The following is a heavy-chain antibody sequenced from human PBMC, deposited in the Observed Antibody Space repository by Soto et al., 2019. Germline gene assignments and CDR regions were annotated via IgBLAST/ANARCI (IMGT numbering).Heavy chain of an antibody. Sequence: PSETLSLTCTVSGGSISSYYWSWIRQPPGKGLEWIGYIYYSGSTNYNPSLKSRVTISVDTSKNQFSLKLSSVTAADTAVYYCARVLGTVRVVYYFDYWGQGTLVTVTS. CDR3: ARVLGTVRVVYYFDY. J-gene: IGHJ4*02. CDR2: IYYSGST. D-gene: IGHD3-10*02. V-gene: IGHV4-59*01. CDR1: GGSISSYY.